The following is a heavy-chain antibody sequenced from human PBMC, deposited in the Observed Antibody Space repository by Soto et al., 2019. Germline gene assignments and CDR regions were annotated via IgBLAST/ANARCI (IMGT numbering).Heavy chain of an antibody. CDR3: AKDWSPPGTAGDKRANALDI. D-gene: IGHD7-27*01. CDR2: ISGSGGST. Sequence: GGSLRLSCAASGFTFSSYAMSWVRQAPGKGLEWVSAISGSGGSTYYADSVKGRFTISRDNSKNTLYLQMNSLRAEDTAVYYCAKDWSPPGTAGDKRANALDIWGQGTMVTVSS. V-gene: IGHV3-23*01. J-gene: IGHJ3*02. CDR1: GFTFSSYA.